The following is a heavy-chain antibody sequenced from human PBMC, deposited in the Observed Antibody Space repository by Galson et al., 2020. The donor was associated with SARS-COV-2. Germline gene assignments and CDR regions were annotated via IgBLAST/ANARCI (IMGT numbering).Heavy chain of an antibody. V-gene: IGHV4-34*01. CDR2: INFGGDT. D-gene: IGHD3-16*01. Sequence: SETLSLTCAVYGGSFSGNSWTWVRQAPGKGLEWIGEINFGGDTKYSPSLRSRDTLSVDTSKNQFPRKLRSVTAADTALYFCARGRQGVVPSPCLGLGPFYSYYYMDVWGKGTTVTVSS. J-gene: IGHJ6*03. CDR3: ARGRQGVVPSPCLGLGPFYSYYYMDV. CDR1: GGSFSGNS.